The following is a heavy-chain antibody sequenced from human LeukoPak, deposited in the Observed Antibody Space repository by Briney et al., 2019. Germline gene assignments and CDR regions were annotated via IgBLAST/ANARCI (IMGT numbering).Heavy chain of an antibody. Sequence: SVKVSCKASGGTFSSYAISWVRQAPGQGLEWMGGIIPIFGTANYAQKFQGRVTITADKSTNTAYMELSSLRSEDTAVYYCARTGYCSGGSCYGPHQNWFDPWGQGTLVTVSS. D-gene: IGHD2-15*01. CDR3: ARTGYCSGGSCYGPHQNWFDP. CDR2: IIPIFGTA. CDR1: GGTFSSYA. V-gene: IGHV1-69*06. J-gene: IGHJ5*02.